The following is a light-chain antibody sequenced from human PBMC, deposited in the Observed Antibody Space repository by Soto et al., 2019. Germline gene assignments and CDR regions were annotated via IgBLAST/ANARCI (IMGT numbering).Light chain of an antibody. CDR2: GAS. CDR1: QSVSSN. CDR3: QASGFT. Sequence: EIVMTQSPATLSVSPGERATISCRASQSVSSNLAWYQQKPGQAPRLLIYGASTRATGIPARFSGSGSGTEFTLTISSLQSEDFAVYYCQASGFTFGPGTKVDIK. J-gene: IGKJ3*01. V-gene: IGKV3-15*01.